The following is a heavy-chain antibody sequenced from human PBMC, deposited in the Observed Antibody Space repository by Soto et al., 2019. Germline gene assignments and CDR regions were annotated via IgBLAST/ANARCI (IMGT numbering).Heavy chain of an antibody. V-gene: IGHV4-59*01. CDR3: AKSKGFLEWTTTFFYGMDV. Sequence: SGTLSLTCTVSGDSISSSYWSWVRQPPGKGLEWIGFISYGGSTNYNPSLKSRVTMSVDTSKNRFSLKLTSVTAADTAVYYCAKSKGFLEWTTTFFYGMDVWGQGTTVTVSS. CDR2: ISYGGST. J-gene: IGHJ6*02. D-gene: IGHD3-3*01. CDR1: GDSISSSY.